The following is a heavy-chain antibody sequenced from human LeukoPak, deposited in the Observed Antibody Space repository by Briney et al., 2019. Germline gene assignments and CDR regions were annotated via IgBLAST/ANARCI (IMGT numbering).Heavy chain of an antibody. J-gene: IGHJ4*02. V-gene: IGHV4-59*11. CDR1: DGSISSHY. CDR2: IYYSGST. CDR3: ARGIYDYVWGSSRLHFDY. D-gene: IGHD3-16*02. Sequence: SETLSLTCTVSDGSISSHYWSWIRQPPGKGLEWIGHIYYSGSTEDNLSPKSRVTLSVDTSTNQFSLKLSSVTAADTAVYYCARGIYDYVWGSSRLHFDYWGQGTLVTVSS.